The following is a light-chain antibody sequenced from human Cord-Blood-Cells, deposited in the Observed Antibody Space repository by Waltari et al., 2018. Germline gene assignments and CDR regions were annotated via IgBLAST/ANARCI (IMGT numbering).Light chain of an antibody. CDR1: QSVSSY. Sequence: EIVLTQSQATLSLSPGERATLPCRASQSVSSYLAWYQQNPGQAPRLLIYDASNRATGIPARLSGSGSGTDFTLTISSLEPEDFAVYYCQQRSNWPPRTFGPGTKVDIK. CDR3: QQRSNWPPRT. V-gene: IGKV3-11*01. CDR2: DAS. J-gene: IGKJ3*01.